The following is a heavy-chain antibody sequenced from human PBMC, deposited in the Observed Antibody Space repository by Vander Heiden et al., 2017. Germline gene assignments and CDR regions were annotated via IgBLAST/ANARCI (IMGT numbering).Heavy chain of an antibody. D-gene: IGHD3-3*01. J-gene: IGHJ6*02. CDR1: GGSISSSSYY. V-gene: IGHV4-39*01. CDR3: ATDTIFYGMDV. CDR2: IYYSGST. Sequence: QLQLQESGPGLVKPSETLSLPCTVSGGSISSSSYYWGWIRQPPGKGLEWIGSIYYSGSTYYNPSLKSRVTISVDTSKNQFSLKLSSVTAADTAVYYCATDTIFYGMDVWGQGTTVTVSS.